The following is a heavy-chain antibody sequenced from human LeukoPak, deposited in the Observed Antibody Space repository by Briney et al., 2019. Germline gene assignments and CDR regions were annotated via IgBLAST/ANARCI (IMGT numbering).Heavy chain of an antibody. J-gene: IGHJ4*02. CDR1: GYTFTSYG. Sequence: GASVKVSCKASGYTFTSYGISWMRQAPGQGLEWMGWISAYNADTNYAQKLQGRVTMTTDTSTNTAYMELRSLRSDDTAMYYCARSLTARGYSGYDSWGGFDYWGQGTLVTVSS. V-gene: IGHV1-18*01. CDR2: ISAYNADT. CDR3: ARSLTARGYSGYDSWGGFDY. D-gene: IGHD5-12*01.